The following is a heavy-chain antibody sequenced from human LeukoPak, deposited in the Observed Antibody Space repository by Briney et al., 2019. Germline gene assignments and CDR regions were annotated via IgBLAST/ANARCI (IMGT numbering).Heavy chain of an antibody. J-gene: IGHJ4*02. CDR2: IIPIFGTA. D-gene: IGHD3-22*01. CDR1: GGTFSSYA. Sequence: SLKVSCKASGGTFSSYAISWVRQAPGQGLEWKGGIIPIFGTANYAQKFQGRVTITTDESTSTAYMELSSLRSEDTAVYYCASGYDSSGYELDYWGQGTLVTVSS. V-gene: IGHV1-69*05. CDR3: ASGYDSSGYELDY.